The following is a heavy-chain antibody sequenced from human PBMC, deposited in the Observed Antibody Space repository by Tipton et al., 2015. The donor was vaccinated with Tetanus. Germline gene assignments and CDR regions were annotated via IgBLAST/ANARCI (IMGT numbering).Heavy chain of an antibody. CDR1: GGSINSYY. CDR3: ARHSGWYNFYNGMDV. Sequence: LRLSCTVSGGSINSYYWSWLRLPPGKALEWIGYIYFSGHTKYSPSLNSRVTMSVDTSNNQFSPRLTSVNEADTAIYYCARHSGWYNFYNGMDVWGQGTTVTVSS. CDR2: IYFSGHT. J-gene: IGHJ6*02. V-gene: IGHV4-59*08. D-gene: IGHD6-19*01.